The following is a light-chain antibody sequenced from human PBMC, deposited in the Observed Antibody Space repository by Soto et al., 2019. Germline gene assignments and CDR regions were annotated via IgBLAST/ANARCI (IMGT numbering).Light chain of an antibody. CDR2: WAS. CDR1: QTVLSNSNNRNY. V-gene: IGKV4-1*01. Sequence: DIVMTQSPDSLAVSLGERATINCKSSQTVLSNSNNRNYLAWYQQKPGQPPKLLIHWASTRESGVPDRFSGSGSATDFTLTISSLQAEDVAVYYCQQYYSAPWTFGQGTKVEIK. CDR3: QQYYSAPWT. J-gene: IGKJ1*01.